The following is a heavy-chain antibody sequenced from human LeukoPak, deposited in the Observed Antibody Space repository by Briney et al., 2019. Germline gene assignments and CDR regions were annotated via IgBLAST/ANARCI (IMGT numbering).Heavy chain of an antibody. CDR3: ARDQYSSSWYGDY. D-gene: IGHD6-13*01. Sequence: GRSLRLSCAASGFTFSSYWMSWVRQAPGKELEWVANIKQDGSEKYYVDSVKGRFTISRDNAKNSLYLQMNSLRAEDTAVYYCARDQYSSSWYGDYWGQGTLVTVSS. CDR2: IKQDGSEK. J-gene: IGHJ4*02. CDR1: GFTFSSYW. V-gene: IGHV3-7*04.